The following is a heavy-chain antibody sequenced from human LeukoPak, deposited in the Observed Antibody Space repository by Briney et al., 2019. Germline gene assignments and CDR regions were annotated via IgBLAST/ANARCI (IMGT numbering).Heavy chain of an antibody. V-gene: IGHV1-24*01. CDR1: GYTLTELS. CDR3: ATDRGYYGSGSRLNSYGMDV. CDR2: FDPEYGET. Sequence: ASVKVSCKVSGYTLTELSMHWVRQAPGKGLEWMGGFDPEYGETIYAQKFQGRGTMTEDTSTDTAYMELSSLRSEDTAVYYCATDRGYYGSGSRLNSYGMDVWGKGTTVTVSS. D-gene: IGHD3-10*01. J-gene: IGHJ6*04.